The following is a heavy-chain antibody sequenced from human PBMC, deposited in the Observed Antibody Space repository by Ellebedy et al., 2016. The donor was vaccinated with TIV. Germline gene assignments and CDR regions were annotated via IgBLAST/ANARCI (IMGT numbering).Heavy chain of an antibody. V-gene: IGHV3-49*03. Sequence: PGGSLRLSCTGSGFTFGDYGMSWFRQAPGKGLEWVGFIRSKVYGGTTEYDASVKGRFSISRDDLKSIVYLQMNSLETEDTAVYFCTRKMTTVVMFDYWGQGTPVTVSS. CDR3: TRKMTTVVMFDY. CDR2: IRSKVYGGTT. J-gene: IGHJ4*02. D-gene: IGHD4-23*01. CDR1: GFTFGDYG.